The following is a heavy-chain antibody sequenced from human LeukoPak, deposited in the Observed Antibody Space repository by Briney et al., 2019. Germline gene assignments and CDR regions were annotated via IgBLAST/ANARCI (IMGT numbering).Heavy chain of an antibody. J-gene: IGHJ4*02. CDR3: PRVVVVGDPFDY. Sequence: GGSLRLSCAASGFTFSDYYMSWIRQATGKGLEWVSYISSSGSTIYYADSVKGRFTISRDNAKSSLYLQIKRLRALDTDVYYCPRVVVVGDPFDYWGQGALVTVSS. V-gene: IGHV3-11*01. CDR1: GFTFSDYY. D-gene: IGHD2-15*01. CDR2: ISSSGSTI.